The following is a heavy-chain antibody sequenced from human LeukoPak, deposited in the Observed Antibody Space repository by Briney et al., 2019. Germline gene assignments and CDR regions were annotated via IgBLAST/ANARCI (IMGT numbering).Heavy chain of an antibody. D-gene: IGHD5-12*01. V-gene: IGHV1-2*02. J-gene: IGHJ4*02. CDR1: GYTFTGYY. Sequence: ASVKVSCKASGYTFTGYYMHWVRQAPGQGLEWMGWINPNSGGTNYAQKFQGRVTMTRDTSISTAYMELSRLRPDDTAVYYCARAWLRLQRPFDYWGQGTLVTVSS. CDR3: ARAWLRLQRPFDY. CDR2: INPNSGGT.